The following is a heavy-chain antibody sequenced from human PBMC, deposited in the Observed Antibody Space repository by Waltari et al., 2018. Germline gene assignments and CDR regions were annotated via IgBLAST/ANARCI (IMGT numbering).Heavy chain of an antibody. J-gene: IGHJ6*03. D-gene: IGHD5-12*01. CDR3: ARGHEGLNPHYYYYYMDV. CDR2: MNPNSGNT. V-gene: IGHV1-8*03. CDR1: GYTFTSYD. Sequence: QVQLVQSGAEVKKPGASVKVSCKASGYTFTSYDINWVRQATGQGLEWMGWMNPNSGNTGYAQKFQGRVTITRNTSISTAYMELSSLRSEDTAVYYCARGHEGLNPHYYYYYMDVWGKGTTVTVSS.